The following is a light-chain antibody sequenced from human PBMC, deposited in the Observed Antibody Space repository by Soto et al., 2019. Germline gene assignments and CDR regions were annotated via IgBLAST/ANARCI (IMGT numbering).Light chain of an antibody. CDR3: QKYSSVPV. Sequence: DIQMTQSPTSLSASVGDRVTITCRASQGIRNYVAWYQQIPGKAPTLLIYAASTLQSGLPSRFSGSGSGTDFTLTINGLQPEDVATYSCQKYSSVPVFGPGTKVEIK. CDR2: AAS. J-gene: IGKJ3*01. V-gene: IGKV1-27*01. CDR1: QGIRNY.